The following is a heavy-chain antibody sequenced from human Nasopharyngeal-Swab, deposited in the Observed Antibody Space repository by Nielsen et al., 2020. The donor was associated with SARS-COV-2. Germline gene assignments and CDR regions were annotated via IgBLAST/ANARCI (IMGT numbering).Heavy chain of an antibody. CDR3: ARDCYGFSTTCNLLDY. J-gene: IGHJ4*02. CDR2: IWYDGSNK. V-gene: IGHV3-33*01. D-gene: IGHD2/OR15-2a*01. CDR1: GFTFSSYG. Sequence: GESLKISCAASGFTFSSYGMQWVRQAPGKGLAWVAVIWYDGSNKYYADSVKGRFTISRDNSKNTLYLQMNSLRAEDTAVYYCARDCYGFSTTCNLLDYWGQGTLVTVSS.